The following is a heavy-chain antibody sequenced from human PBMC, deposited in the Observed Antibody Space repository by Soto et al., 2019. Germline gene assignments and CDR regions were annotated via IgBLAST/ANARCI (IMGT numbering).Heavy chain of an antibody. CDR3: ASHPAYGDYGAFDI. CDR2: IIPILGIA. J-gene: IGHJ3*02. D-gene: IGHD4-17*01. V-gene: IGHV1-69*02. Sequence: QVQLVQSGAEVKKPGSSVKVSCKSSGGTFSSYTISWVRQAPGQGLEWMGRIIPILGIANYAQKFQGRVTITADKSTSTAYMELSSLRSEDTAVYYCASHPAYGDYGAFDIWGQGTMVTVSS. CDR1: GGTFSSYT.